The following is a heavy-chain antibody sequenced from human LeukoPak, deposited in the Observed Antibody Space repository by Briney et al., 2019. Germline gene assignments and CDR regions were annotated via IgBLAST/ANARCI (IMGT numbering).Heavy chain of an antibody. V-gene: IGHV4-59*01. D-gene: IGHD6-19*01. CDR2: IYYSGST. CDR1: GGSIRSYY. Sequence: SETLSLTCTVSGGSIRSYYWSWMRQPPGKGLEWIGYIYYSGSTNYNPSLKSRVTISVDTSKNQFSLKLSSVTAADTAVYYCAGQTIAVAGTLFDIWGQGTMVTVSS. J-gene: IGHJ3*02. CDR3: AGQTIAVAGTLFDI.